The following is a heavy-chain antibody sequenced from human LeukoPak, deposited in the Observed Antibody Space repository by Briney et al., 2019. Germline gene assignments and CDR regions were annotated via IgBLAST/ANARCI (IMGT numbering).Heavy chain of an antibody. V-gene: IGHV4-34*01. CDR3: ARGITVVYYFDL. J-gene: IGHJ2*01. D-gene: IGHD1-20*01. Sequence: SETLSLTCAVYGGSFSGYYWSWIRQPPGKGLEWIGEIHYTGATNYSPSLKGRVTISPGTSNNQVSLRMKSVTAADTAVYYCARGITVVYYFDLWGRGTLVTVSS. CDR1: GGSFSGYY. CDR2: IHYTGAT.